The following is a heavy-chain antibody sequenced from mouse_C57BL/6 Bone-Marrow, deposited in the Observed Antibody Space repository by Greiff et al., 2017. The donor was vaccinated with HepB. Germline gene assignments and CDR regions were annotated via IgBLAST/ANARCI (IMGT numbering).Heavy chain of an antibody. CDR3: AFYDYDPFAY. D-gene: IGHD2-4*01. V-gene: IGHV1-81*01. CDR2: IYPRSGNT. CDR1: GYTFTSYG. Sequence: VQVAESGAELARPGASVKLSCKASGYTFTSYGISWVKQRTGQGLEWIGEIYPRSGNTYYNEKFKGKATLTADKSSSTAYMELRSLTSEDSAVYFCAFYDYDPFAYWGQGTLVTVSA. J-gene: IGHJ3*01.